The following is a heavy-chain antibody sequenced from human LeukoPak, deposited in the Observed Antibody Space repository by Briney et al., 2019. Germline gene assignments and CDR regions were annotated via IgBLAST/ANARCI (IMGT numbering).Heavy chain of an antibody. CDR3: ARAPYDILTGYFLLDS. V-gene: IGHV4-30-2*01. CDR1: GSAVSSDDHF. D-gene: IGHD3-9*01. CDR2: IYHRGST. J-gene: IGHJ4*02. Sequence: PSQTLSLTCAVSGSAVSSDDHFWSWIRQPPGRGLEWIGYIYHRGSTSYNPSLRSRVTVSLDKSRNQFSLNLYSVTAADTAVYYCARAPYDILTGYFLLDSWGQGTLITVSS.